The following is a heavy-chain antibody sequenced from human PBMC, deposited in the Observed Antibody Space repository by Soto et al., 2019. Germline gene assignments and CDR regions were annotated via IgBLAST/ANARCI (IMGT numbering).Heavy chain of an antibody. Sequence: SETLSITCTVSGGSINSSYWIWVRQAPGKGLEWIGHISYSGSITSYNPSLRSRVTIFVDTSNNQISLKLSSMSAADTAVYYCARMYYSSSWIRSYFDYWGQGTQVT. CDR3: ARMYYSSSWIRSYFDY. V-gene: IGHV4-59*01. J-gene: IGHJ4*02. D-gene: IGHD6-13*01. CDR2: ISYSGSIT. CDR1: GGSINSSY.